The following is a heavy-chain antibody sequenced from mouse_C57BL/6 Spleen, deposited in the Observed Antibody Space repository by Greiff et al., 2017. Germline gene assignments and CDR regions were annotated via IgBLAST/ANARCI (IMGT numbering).Heavy chain of an antibody. Sequence: QVQLQQSGAELVRPGSSVKLSCKASGYTFTSYWMDWVKQRPGQGLEWIGNIYPSDSETHYNQKFKDKATLTVDKSSSTAYMQLSSLTSEDSAVYYCARWGEYDGSPWFAYWGQGTLVTVSA. V-gene: IGHV1-61*01. CDR2: IYPSDSET. CDR3: ARWGEYDGSPWFAY. J-gene: IGHJ3*01. CDR1: GYTFTSYW. D-gene: IGHD2-4*01.